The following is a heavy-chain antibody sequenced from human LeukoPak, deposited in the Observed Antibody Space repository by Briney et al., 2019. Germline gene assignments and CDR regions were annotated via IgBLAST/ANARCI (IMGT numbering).Heavy chain of an antibody. J-gene: IGHJ5*02. V-gene: IGHV3-7*01. Sequence: GGSLRLSCAASGFTFSSYWMSWVRQAPGKGLEWVANIKQDGSEKYYVDSVKGRFTISRDNAKNSLYLQMNSLRAEDTAVYYCARDLGGSYVNWFDPWGQGTLVTVSS. CDR1: GFTFSSYW. CDR3: ARDLGGSYVNWFDP. D-gene: IGHD1-26*01. CDR2: IKQDGSEK.